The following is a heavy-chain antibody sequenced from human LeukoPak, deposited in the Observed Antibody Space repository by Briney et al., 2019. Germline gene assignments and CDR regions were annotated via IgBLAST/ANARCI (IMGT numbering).Heavy chain of an antibody. V-gene: IGHV4-30-4*01. CDR2: IYYSGST. CDR1: GGSISSGDYY. J-gene: IGHJ4*02. CDR3: ARLESHSWSIDY. D-gene: IGHD6-13*01. Sequence: SETLSLTCTVSGGSISSGDYYWSWIRQPPGKGLEWIGYIYYSGSTYYNPSLKSRVTISVDTSKNQFSLKLSSVTATDTAVYYCARLESHSWSIDYWGQGTLVTVSS.